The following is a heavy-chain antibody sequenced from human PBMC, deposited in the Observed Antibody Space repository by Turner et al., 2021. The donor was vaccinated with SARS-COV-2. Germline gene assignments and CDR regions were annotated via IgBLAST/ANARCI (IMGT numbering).Heavy chain of an antibody. CDR2: IGNEDGKT. CDR1: GYTLSELS. J-gene: IGHJ4*02. D-gene: IGHD1-26*01. Sequence: QVQLVWAAADVNKPGLSAKVAFQVSGYTLSELSMHWLRQAPGQGLEGMVGIGNEDGKTIYELKFLSSVIMTEENSSDKAHMELRSMRSEDTAVYYCAGDSHANAIGYWGQGTLVTVSS. CDR3: AGDSHANAIGY. V-gene: IGHV1-24*01.